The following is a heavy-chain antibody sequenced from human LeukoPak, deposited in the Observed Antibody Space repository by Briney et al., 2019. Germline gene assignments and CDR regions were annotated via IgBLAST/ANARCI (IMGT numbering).Heavy chain of an antibody. CDR1: GFTFSSYS. D-gene: IGHD1-26*01. Sequence: PGGSLRLSCAASGFTFSSYSMNWVRQAPGKGLEWVSSISSSTTYISYADSVKGRFTISRDNAKNSVYLQMNSLRVEDTAIYYCASLWELIGSWGQGTLVTVSS. J-gene: IGHJ4*02. CDR3: ASLWELIGS. V-gene: IGHV3-21*06. CDR2: ISSSTTYI.